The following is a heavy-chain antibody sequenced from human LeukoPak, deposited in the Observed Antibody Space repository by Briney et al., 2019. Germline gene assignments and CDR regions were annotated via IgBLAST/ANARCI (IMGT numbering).Heavy chain of an antibody. CDR3: AKGRVLRYFDWSH. D-gene: IGHD3-9*01. CDR2: ISGSGDNT. J-gene: IGHJ4*02. CDR1: GFTLSSYA. V-gene: IGHV3-23*01. Sequence: GGSLRLSCAASGFTLSSYAMSWVRQAPGRGLEWVSTISGSGDNTYYADSVKGRFTISRDSSKSTLYLQMHSLRAEDTAVYFCAKGRVLRYFDWSHWGQGTLVTVSS.